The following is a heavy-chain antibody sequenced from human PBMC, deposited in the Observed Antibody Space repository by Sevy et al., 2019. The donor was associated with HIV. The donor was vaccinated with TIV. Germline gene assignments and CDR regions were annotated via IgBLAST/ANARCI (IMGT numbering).Heavy chain of an antibody. V-gene: IGHV3-7*01. CDR3: ARVDRGRYFDWLLFNYYYGMDV. Sequence: GGSLRLSCAASGFTFSSYWMSWVRQAPGKGLEWVANIKQDGSEKYYVDSVKGRFTISRDNAKNSLYLQMNSLRVEDTAVYYCARVDRGRYFDWLLFNYYYGMDVWGQGTTVTVSS. CDR1: GFTFSSYW. CDR2: IKQDGSEK. D-gene: IGHD3-9*01. J-gene: IGHJ6*02.